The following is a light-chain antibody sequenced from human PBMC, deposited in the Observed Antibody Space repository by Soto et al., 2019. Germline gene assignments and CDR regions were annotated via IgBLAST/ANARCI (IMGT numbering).Light chain of an antibody. CDR2: GAS. Sequence: EIVMTQSPATLSVSPGERATLSCRASQSVDSNLAWYQHKPGQAPRLLIYGASTRATGIPARFSGSGSGTEFTLTISSLQSEDFAVYHCQQYNNWFTFGGGTKVEIK. V-gene: IGKV3-15*01. J-gene: IGKJ4*01. CDR3: QQYNNWFT. CDR1: QSVDSN.